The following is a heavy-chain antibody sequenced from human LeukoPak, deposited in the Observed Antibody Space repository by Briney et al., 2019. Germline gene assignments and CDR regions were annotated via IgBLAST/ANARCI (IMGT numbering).Heavy chain of an antibody. CDR1: SGSISTSSYY. CDR3: ARLGWLRFPPFDY. J-gene: IGHJ4*02. V-gene: IGHV4-39*01. D-gene: IGHD5-12*01. CDR2: IYYSGST. Sequence: IPSETLSLTCTVSSGSISTSSYYWGWIRQPPGKGLEWIGSIYYSGSTYYNPSLKSRVTISVDTSKNQFSLKLSSVTAADTAVYYCARLGWLRFPPFDYWGQGTLVTVSS.